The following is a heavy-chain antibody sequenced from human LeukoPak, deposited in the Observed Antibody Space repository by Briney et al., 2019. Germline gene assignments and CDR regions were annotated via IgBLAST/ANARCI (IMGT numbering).Heavy chain of an antibody. CDR3: AKLNYYDTH. D-gene: IGHD3-22*01. Sequence: RGSLRHSCAASGFTFSGYWTHWVRQTPGKGLLWVSRINNGGSSTTYADSVKGRFTISRDNAKNTLYLQMNSLRAEDTAVYFCAKLNYYDTHWGEGTLVTVSS. J-gene: IGHJ4*02. CDR1: GFTFSGYW. V-gene: IGHV3-74*01. CDR2: INNGGSST.